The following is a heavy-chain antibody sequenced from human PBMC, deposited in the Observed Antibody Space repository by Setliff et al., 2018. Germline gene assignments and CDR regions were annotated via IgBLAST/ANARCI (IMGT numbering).Heavy chain of an antibody. V-gene: IGHV4-4*08. J-gene: IGHJ4*02. CDR1: GGSISSYY. D-gene: IGHD1-26*01. CDR2: IYTSGST. Sequence: PSETLSLTCTVSGGSISSYYWSWIRQPPWKGLEWIGYIYTSGSTNYNPSLKSRVTISLDTSKNQFSLKLSSVTAADTAVYYCARAIVGATKRGGYFDYWGQGTLVTVSS. CDR3: ARAIVGATKRGGYFDY.